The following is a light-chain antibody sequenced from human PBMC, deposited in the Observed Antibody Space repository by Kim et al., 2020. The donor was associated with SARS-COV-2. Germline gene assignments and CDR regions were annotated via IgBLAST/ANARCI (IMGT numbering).Light chain of an antibody. CDR3: QKYSRSQAT. J-gene: IGKJ1*01. CDR1: SVSATY. CDR2: GAS. Sequence: YPGENEPTPRAAPESVSATYIAWYTQKHGPALRLPIYGASRGAPRTPDRCRGSGSGTDFTLTLTRLEPEDFAVYYCQKYSRSQATFGHGTKVDIK. V-gene: IGKV3-20*01.